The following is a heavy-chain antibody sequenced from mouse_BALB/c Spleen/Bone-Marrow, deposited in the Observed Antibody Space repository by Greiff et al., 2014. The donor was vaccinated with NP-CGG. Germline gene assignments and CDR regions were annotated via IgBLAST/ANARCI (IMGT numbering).Heavy chain of an antibody. CDR2: IWAGGST. Sequence: QVQLKQSGPGLVAPSQSLSITCTVSGFSLTSYGVHWVRQPPGKGLEWLGVIWAGGSTNYNSALMSGLSISKDNSKSQVFLKMNSLQTDDTAMYCCARDRTGSGFDYWGQGTTLTVSS. D-gene: IGHD4-1*01. V-gene: IGHV2-9*02. CDR1: GFSLTSYG. J-gene: IGHJ2*01. CDR3: ARDRTGSGFDY.